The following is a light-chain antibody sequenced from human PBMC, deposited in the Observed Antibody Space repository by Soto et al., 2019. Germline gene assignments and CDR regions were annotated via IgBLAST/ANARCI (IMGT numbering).Light chain of an antibody. CDR1: QSVSSK. Sequence: TVLTQSPATLSVSPGERATLSCRASQSVSSKLAWYQQKPGQAPRLLIYRASTRATDIPARFSGSGSGTEFTLTISSLQSEDFAVYYCQQYNNWPPATFGQGTKVDIK. CDR2: RAS. CDR3: QQYNNWPPAT. V-gene: IGKV3-15*01. J-gene: IGKJ1*01.